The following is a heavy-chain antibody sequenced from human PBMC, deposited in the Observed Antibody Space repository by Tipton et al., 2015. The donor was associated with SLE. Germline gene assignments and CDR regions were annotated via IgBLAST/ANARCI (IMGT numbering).Heavy chain of an antibody. CDR3: TTDVGQLLTVGYFDY. CDR1: GFTFSNAW. J-gene: IGHJ4*02. V-gene: IGHV3-15*01. CDR2: IKSKTDGGTT. Sequence: SLRLSCAASGFTFSNAWMSWVRQAPGKGLEWVGRIKSKTDGGTTDYAAPVKGRFTISRDDSKNTLYLQMNSLKTEDTAVYYCTTDVGQLLTVGYFDYWGQGTLVTVSS. D-gene: IGHD2-2*01.